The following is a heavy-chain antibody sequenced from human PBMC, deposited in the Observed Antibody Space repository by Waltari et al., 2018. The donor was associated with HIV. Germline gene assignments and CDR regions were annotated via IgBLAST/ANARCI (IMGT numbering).Heavy chain of an antibody. CDR2: IYYSGNT. D-gene: IGHD7-27*01. CDR1: GGAVSRARYY. Sequence: QVQLQESGPGLVKPSETLSLTCTVSGGAVSRARYYWSWIRQPPGKGLEWIGYIYYSGNTNYNPALKSRVTISVDTSKNQFSLKLSSVTAADTAVYYCARDPLLTGGRNGGMDVWGQGTTVTVSS. CDR3: ARDPLLTGGRNGGMDV. V-gene: IGHV4-61*01. J-gene: IGHJ6*02.